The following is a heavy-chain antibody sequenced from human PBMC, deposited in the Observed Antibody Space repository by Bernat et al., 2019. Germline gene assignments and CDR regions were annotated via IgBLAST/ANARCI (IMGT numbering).Heavy chain of an antibody. CDR2: IWYDGSNK. D-gene: IGHD4-17*01. V-gene: IGHV3-33*06. CDR1: RFTFSSYG. CDR3: AKDQGDYGDYFFDY. Sequence: QVQLVESGGGVVQPGRSLRLSCAASRFTFSSYGMHWVRQAPGKGLEWVAVIWYDGSNKYYGDSVKGRFIISRDNSKNTLYLQMNSLRAEDTAVYYCAKDQGDYGDYFFDYWGQGTLVTVSS. J-gene: IGHJ4*02.